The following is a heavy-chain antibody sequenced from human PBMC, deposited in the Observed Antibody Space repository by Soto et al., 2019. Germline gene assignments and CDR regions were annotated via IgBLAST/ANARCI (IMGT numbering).Heavy chain of an antibody. J-gene: IGHJ3*02. CDR3: AHIIITWGGVAALDAFDI. CDR1: GFSLSTSRVG. D-gene: IGHD3-16*01. V-gene: IGHV2-5*02. CDR2: IYWDDDK. Sequence: QITLKESGPTLVDPTQTLTLTCTFSGFSLSTSRVGVAWIRQPPGKALEWLAIIYWDDDKRYSPSLKSRLAITKDTSRNQVVLTMTSLDPVDTATYYCAHIIITWGGVAALDAFDIWGQGTMVTVSS.